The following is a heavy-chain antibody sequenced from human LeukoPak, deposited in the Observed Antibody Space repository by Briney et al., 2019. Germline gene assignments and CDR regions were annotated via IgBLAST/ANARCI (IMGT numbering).Heavy chain of an antibody. CDR2: IKHDAMEE. V-gene: IGHV3-7*01. J-gene: IGHJ5*02. CDR1: GFFFSTYW. CDR3: SREFEP. Sequence: HPGGSLRPSCEASGFFFSTYWMAWVRQAPGEGLGWVASIKHDAMEEHYEDSVKGRFTVSRDNGRNSLYLEMKSLKVEDTAVYYCSREFEPWGQGTLVIVSS.